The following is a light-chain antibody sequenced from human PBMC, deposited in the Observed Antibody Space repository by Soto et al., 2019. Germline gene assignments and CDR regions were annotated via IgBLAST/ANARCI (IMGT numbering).Light chain of an antibody. Sequence: EIVLTQSPGTLSLSPGERATLSCRASQSVSRSYLAWYQQKPGQAPRLLIYGASSRATGIQDRFSGSGSGTDFSLTISRLEPEDFAVYFCQQYGTSLRTFGQGTKVEIK. CDR1: QSVSRSY. V-gene: IGKV3-20*01. J-gene: IGKJ1*01. CDR3: QQYGTSLRT. CDR2: GAS.